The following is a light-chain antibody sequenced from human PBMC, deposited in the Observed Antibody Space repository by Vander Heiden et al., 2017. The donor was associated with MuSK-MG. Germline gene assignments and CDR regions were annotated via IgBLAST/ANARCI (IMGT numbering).Light chain of an antibody. CDR2: KDS. CDR1: ALPKQY. V-gene: IGLV3-25*03. CDR3: QSADTSGTYQI. Sequence: SHELTQPPSLSVSPGQTARITCSGEALPKQYAYWYQQKPGQAPLLVIYKDSERPSGIPERFSGSSSGTTVTLTISGVQAEDEADYYCQSADTSGTYQIFGGGTKLTVL. J-gene: IGLJ2*01.